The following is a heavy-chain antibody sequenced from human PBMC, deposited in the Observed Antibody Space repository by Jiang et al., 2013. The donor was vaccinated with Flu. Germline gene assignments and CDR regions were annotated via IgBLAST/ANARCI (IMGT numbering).Heavy chain of an antibody. V-gene: IGHV3-53*01. CDR2: IYSGGST. CDR3: ARGRGYSYGYPVGYYYYYGMDV. D-gene: IGHD5-18*01. CDR1: GFTVSSNY. J-gene: IGHJ6*02. Sequence: VQLLESGGGLIQPGGSLRLSCAASGFTVSSNYMSWVRQAPGKGLEWVSVIYSGGSTYYADSVKGRFTISRDNSKNTLYLQMNSLRAEDTAVYYCARGRGYSYGYPVGYYYYYGMDVWGQGTTVTVSS.